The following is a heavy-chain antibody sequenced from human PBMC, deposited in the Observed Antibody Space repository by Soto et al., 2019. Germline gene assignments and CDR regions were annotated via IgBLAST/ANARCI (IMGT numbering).Heavy chain of an antibody. V-gene: IGHV4-61*01. Sequence: SETLSLTCTVSGGSISSGNWWSWIRQPPGRGPEYVGYISYSGSTNYNPSLKGRITMSLDTSKNQFSLKLSSVTAADTAVYYCASLNFDLLTGYYAFDFWGQGTMVTVSS. J-gene: IGHJ3*01. CDR3: ASLNFDLLTGYYAFDF. CDR1: GGSISSGNW. CDR2: ISYSGST. D-gene: IGHD3-9*01.